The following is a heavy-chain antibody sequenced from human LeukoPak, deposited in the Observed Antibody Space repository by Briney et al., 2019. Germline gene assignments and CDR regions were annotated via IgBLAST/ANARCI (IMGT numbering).Heavy chain of an antibody. CDR3: AREPSVFVFDY. Sequence: PGGSLRLSCAASGFSFSSYEMNWVRQAPGKGLEWVSYIGSGGITIFYADSVRGRFTISRDNAKNSLYLQMNSLRVEDTAVYYCAREPSVFVFDYWGQGALVAVSS. CDR2: IGSGGITI. CDR1: GFSFSSYE. J-gene: IGHJ4*02. V-gene: IGHV3-48*03.